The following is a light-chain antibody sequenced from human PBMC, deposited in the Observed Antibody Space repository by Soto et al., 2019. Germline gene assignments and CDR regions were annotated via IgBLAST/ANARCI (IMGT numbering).Light chain of an antibody. Sequence: QLVLTQPPSTSGTPGQRVTISCSGSSSNIGSNTVNWFQQLPGTAPKLLIYSNNQRPSGVPDRFSGSKSGTSASLAISGLQSEDEAHYYCAAWDDSLKEVFGGGTKVTVL. CDR3: AAWDDSLKEV. CDR1: SSNIGSNT. CDR2: SNN. V-gene: IGLV1-44*01. J-gene: IGLJ3*02.